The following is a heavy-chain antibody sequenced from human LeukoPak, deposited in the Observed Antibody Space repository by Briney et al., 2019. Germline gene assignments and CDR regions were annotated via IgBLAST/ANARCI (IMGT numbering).Heavy chain of an antibody. D-gene: IGHD3-22*01. CDR2: ISWNSGSI. CDR3: ARPYYYDSSGYYDY. J-gene: IGHJ4*02. Sequence: GGSLRLSCAASGFTFDDYAMHWVRQAPGKGLEWVSGISWNSGSIGYADSVKGRFTISRDNSKNTLYLQMGSLRAEDMAVYYCARPYYYDSSGYYDYWGQGTLVTVSS. V-gene: IGHV3-9*03. CDR1: GFTFDDYA.